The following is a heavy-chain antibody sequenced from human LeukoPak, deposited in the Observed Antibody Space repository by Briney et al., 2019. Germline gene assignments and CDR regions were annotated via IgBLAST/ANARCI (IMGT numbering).Heavy chain of an antibody. J-gene: IGHJ4*02. V-gene: IGHV4-59*01. Sequence: PSETLSLTCTVSGGSISSYYWSWVRQPPGKGLEWIGYIYYSGSTNYNPSLKSRVTISVDTSKNQFSLKLSSVTAADTAVYYCARGGSIYSGSYGLPYDNWGQGTLVTVSS. CDR1: GGSISSYY. CDR2: IYYSGST. D-gene: IGHD1-26*01. CDR3: ARGGSIYSGSYGLPYDN.